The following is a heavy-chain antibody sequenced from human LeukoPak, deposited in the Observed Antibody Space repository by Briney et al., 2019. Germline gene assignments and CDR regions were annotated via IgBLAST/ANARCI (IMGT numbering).Heavy chain of an antibody. CDR2: IYYSGST. CDR3: ARSLDWYFDL. Sequence: SETLSLTCTLSGGSISTYYWSWIRQPPGKGLEWIGYIYYSGSTNYNPSLKSRVTISLDTSKNQFSLKLSSVTAADTAVYYCARSLDWYFDLWGRGTLVTVSS. J-gene: IGHJ2*01. CDR1: GGSISTYY. V-gene: IGHV4-59*01.